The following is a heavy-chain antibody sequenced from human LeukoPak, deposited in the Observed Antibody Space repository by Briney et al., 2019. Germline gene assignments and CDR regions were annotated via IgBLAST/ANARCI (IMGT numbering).Heavy chain of an antibody. Sequence: PGGSLRLSCAASGFTFSSYAMSWVRQAPGKGLEWVSAISGSGGSTYYADSVKGRFTISRDNSKNTLYLQMNSLRAEDTAVYYCAKDPPRGSRGVDAFDIWGQGTMVTVSS. V-gene: IGHV3-23*01. CDR3: AKDPPRGSRGVDAFDI. D-gene: IGHD2-2*01. CDR2: ISGSGGST. CDR1: GFTFSSYA. J-gene: IGHJ3*02.